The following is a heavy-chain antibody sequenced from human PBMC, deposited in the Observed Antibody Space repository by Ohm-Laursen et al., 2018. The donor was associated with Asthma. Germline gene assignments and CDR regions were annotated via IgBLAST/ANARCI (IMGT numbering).Heavy chain of an antibody. V-gene: IGHV1-69*01. CDR2: IIPIFGTA. CDR3: AREKGIAAAGTRLGWFDP. CDR1: GGTFSSYA. J-gene: IGHJ5*02. Sequence: GSSVKVSCKASGGTFSSYAISWVRQAPGQGLEWMGGIIPIFGTANYAQKFQGRVTITADESTSTAYMELSSLRSEDTAVYYCAREKGIAAAGTRLGWFDPWGQGTLVTVSS. D-gene: IGHD6-13*01.